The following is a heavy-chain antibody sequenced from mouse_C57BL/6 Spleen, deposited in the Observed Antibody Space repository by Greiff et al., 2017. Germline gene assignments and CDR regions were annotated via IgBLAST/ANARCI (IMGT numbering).Heavy chain of an antibody. J-gene: IGHJ3*01. CDR1: GFTFSSYA. Sequence: EVQLQESGGGLVKPGGSLKLSCAASGFTFSSYAMSWVRQTPEKRLEWVATISDGGSYTYYPDNVKGRFTISRDNAKNNLYLQMSHLKSEDTAMYYCARDGNRAWFAYWGQGTLVTVSA. V-gene: IGHV5-4*01. D-gene: IGHD2-1*01. CDR2: ISDGGSYT. CDR3: ARDGNRAWFAY.